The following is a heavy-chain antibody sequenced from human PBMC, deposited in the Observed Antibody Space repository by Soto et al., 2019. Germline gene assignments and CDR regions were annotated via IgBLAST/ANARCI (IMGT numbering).Heavy chain of an antibody. CDR1: GGSIRRYY. D-gene: IGHD6-19*01. CDR2: TFYEGST. J-gene: IGHJ6*02. V-gene: IGHV4-59*01. CDR3: ARELALAGTSDGVGV. Sequence: SETLSLTCSVSGGSIRRYYWSWIRQPPGKGLEWIGYTFYEGSTRYNPSLKSRVTISIDTSKDQFSLSLRSVTAADTAVYFCARELALAGTSDGVGVWGQGTMVTVSS.